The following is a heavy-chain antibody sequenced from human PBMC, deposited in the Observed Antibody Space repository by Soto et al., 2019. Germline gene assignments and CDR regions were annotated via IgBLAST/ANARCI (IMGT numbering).Heavy chain of an antibody. V-gene: IGHV3-30-3*01. D-gene: IGHD6-19*01. CDR3: AKERYAVAGTSIDY. CDR1: GFTFSSYA. Sequence: GGSLRLSCAASGFTFSSYAMHWVRQAPGKGLEWVAVISYDGSNKYYADSVKGRFTISRDNSKNTLYVQMNSLRADDTAVYYCAKERYAVAGTSIDYWGQGTLVTVSS. CDR2: ISYDGSNK. J-gene: IGHJ4*02.